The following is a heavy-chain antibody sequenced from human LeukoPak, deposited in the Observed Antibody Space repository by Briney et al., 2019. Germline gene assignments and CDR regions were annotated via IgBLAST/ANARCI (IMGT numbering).Heavy chain of an antibody. CDR2: ISGSGDST. J-gene: IGHJ4*02. Sequence: GGSLRLSCAASGFTLRSYVMNWVRQTPGKGLEWVSSISGSGDSTFYADSVKGRFSISRDNSKNTLRLQVNGLRTEDTAVYYCAKDRLLNCRGDCYIFDYWGQGTVVTVSS. V-gene: IGHV3-23*01. CDR3: AKDRLLNCRGDCYIFDY. CDR1: GFTLRSYV. D-gene: IGHD2-21*02.